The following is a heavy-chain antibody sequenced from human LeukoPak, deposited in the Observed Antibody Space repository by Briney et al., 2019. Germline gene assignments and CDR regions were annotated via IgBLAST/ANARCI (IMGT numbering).Heavy chain of an antibody. CDR3: ARLGLYSGYVL. CDR1: GFTVSSNY. CDR2: IYSGGST. V-gene: IGHV3-53*04. J-gene: IGHJ4*02. Sequence: GGSLRLSCAASGFTVSSNYMSWVRQAPGKGLEWVSVIYSGGSTYYADSVKGRFTISRHTSKNTLYLQMNSLRAEDTAVYYCARLGLYSGYVLWGQGTLVTVSS. D-gene: IGHD5-12*01.